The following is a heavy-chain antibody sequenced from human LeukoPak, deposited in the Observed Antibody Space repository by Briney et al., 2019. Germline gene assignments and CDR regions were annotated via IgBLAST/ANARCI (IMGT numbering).Heavy chain of an antibody. J-gene: IGHJ5*02. D-gene: IGHD5/OR15-5a*01. V-gene: IGHV4-39*01. CDR3: ARLVATYFVSGRFDP. Sequence: PSETLSLTCTVSGGSISSSSFYWGWIRQPPGKGLEWIGTIYYSGSTYYNPSLKSRVTKSVDTSKNQFSLKLSSVTAADTAVYYCARLVATYFVSGRFDPWGQGTRVTVSS. CDR1: GGSISSSSFY. CDR2: IYYSGST.